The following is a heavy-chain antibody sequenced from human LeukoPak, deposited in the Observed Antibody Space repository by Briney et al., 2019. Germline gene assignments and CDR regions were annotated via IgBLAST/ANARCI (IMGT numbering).Heavy chain of an antibody. CDR3: AKDLAPYGDYSYYYYYGMDV. CDR2: ISYDGSNK. CDR1: GFKFFTFA. V-gene: IGHV3-30-3*01. Sequence: GRSLRLSCEASGFKFFTFAMHWVRRAPGKGLEWVAIISYDGSNKYYGDSVKGRFTISRDNSKNTLYLQMNSLRAEDTAVYYCAKDLAPYGDYSYYYYYGMDVWGQGTTVTVSS. J-gene: IGHJ6*02. D-gene: IGHD4-17*01.